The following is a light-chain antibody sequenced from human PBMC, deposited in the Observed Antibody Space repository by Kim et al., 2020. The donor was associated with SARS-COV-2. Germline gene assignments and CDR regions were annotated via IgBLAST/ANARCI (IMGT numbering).Light chain of an antibody. Sequence: SYELTQPPSVSVSPGQTASITCSGDKLGDKYACWYQQKPGQSPVLVIYQGSKRPSGIPERFSGSNSGNTATLTISGTQAMDEADYYCQAWDSSTHWVFGGGTQLTVL. CDR1: KLGDKY. J-gene: IGLJ3*02. CDR3: QAWDSSTHWV. V-gene: IGLV3-1*01. CDR2: QGS.